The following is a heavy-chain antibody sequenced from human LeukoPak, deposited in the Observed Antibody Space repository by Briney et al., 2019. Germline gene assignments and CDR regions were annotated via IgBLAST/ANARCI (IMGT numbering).Heavy chain of an antibody. CDR1: GGSISSGGYY. CDR3: ARGIGSGLTSRNFDY. Sequence: SETLSLTCTVSGGSISSGGYYWSWIRQHPGKGLEWIGEINHSGSTNYNPSLKSRVTISVDTSKNQFSLKLSSVTAADTAVYYCARGIGSGLTSRNFDYWGQGTLVTVSS. V-gene: IGHV4-39*07. D-gene: IGHD3-22*01. J-gene: IGHJ4*02. CDR2: INHSGST.